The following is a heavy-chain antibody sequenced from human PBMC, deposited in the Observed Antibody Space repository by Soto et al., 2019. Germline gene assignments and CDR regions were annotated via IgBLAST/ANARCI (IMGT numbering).Heavy chain of an antibody. CDR3: ARVYSGYDLGGFDY. D-gene: IGHD5-12*01. CDR2: INPGDSDT. J-gene: IGHJ4*02. Sequence: GESLKISCKSSGYSFTGYWIGWVRQMPGKGLEWMGIINPGDSDTRYSPSFHGQVTISVDKSIRTAYLQWSSLKASDTAMYYCARVYSGYDLGGFDYWGQGTLVTVSS. CDR1: GYSFTGYW. V-gene: IGHV5-51*01.